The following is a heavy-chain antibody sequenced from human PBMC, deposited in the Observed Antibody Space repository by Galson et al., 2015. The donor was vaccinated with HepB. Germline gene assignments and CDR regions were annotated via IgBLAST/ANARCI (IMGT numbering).Heavy chain of an antibody. CDR3: ARHTRATPFDY. CDR2: IYPGDSDT. CDR1: GSSFTNYW. Sequence: QSGAEVKKPGESLRISCKGSGSSFTNYWIGWVRQMPGKGLEWVGIIYPGDSDTRYSPSFQGQVTISADKSISTAFLQWSSLKASDTAIYFCARHTRATPFDYWGPGTLVTVSS. J-gene: IGHJ4*02. V-gene: IGHV5-51*01.